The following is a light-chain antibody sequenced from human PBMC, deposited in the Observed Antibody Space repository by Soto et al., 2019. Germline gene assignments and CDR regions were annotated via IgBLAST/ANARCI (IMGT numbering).Light chain of an antibody. CDR1: QSISNW. J-gene: IGKJ1*01. CDR3: QQYTSYPWT. Sequence: DIQMTQSPSTLSASVGERVTITCRASQSISNWLAWFQQKAGKAPKLLIYEASRLESGVPSRISGSGSGTEFTLTISSLQPDDFATYYCQQYTSYPWTFGQGTKVDIK. V-gene: IGKV1-5*03. CDR2: EAS.